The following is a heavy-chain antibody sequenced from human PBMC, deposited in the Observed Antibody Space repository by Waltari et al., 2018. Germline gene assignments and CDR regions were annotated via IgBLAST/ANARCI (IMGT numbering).Heavy chain of an antibody. CDR2: IYYSGST. J-gene: IGHJ5*02. Sequence: QLQLQESGPGLVKPSGTLSLTCIVSGGSISSSRYYCGWIRQSPGKGLGGIGSIYYSGSTYYNPTLQSRVTISGDTSKNQFSLNLNSVTAADTAVYYCARRWKRNGYRFDPWGQGTRVTVSS. CDR3: ARRWKRNGYRFDP. D-gene: IGHD5-12*01. V-gene: IGHV4-39*01. CDR1: GGSISSSRYY.